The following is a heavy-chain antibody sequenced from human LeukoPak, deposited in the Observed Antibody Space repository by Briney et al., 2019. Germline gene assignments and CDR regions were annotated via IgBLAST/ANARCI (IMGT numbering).Heavy chain of an antibody. CDR1: GYTFTSYG. J-gene: IGHJ3*02. CDR2: ITPFNGNT. Sequence: SVKVSCKASGYTFTSYGISWVRQAPGQALEWMGWITPFNGNTNYAQKFQDRVTITRDRSMSTAYMELSSLRSEDTAMYYCATLGSFGYCSSTSCGLHAFDIWGQGTMVTVSS. D-gene: IGHD2-2*03. V-gene: IGHV1-45*02. CDR3: ATLGSFGYCSSTSCGLHAFDI.